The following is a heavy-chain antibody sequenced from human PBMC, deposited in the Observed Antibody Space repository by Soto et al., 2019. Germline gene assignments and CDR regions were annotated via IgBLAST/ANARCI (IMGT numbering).Heavy chain of an antibody. V-gene: IGHV3-23*01. D-gene: IGHD2-15*01. CDR2: ISGSGGST. CDR3: AKDSLIVVVVAAKGSVGSHPPTNWFDP. J-gene: IGHJ5*02. CDR1: GFTFSSYA. Sequence: GGSLRLSCAASGFTFSSYAMSWVRQAPGKGLEWVSAISGSGGSTYYADSVKGRFTISRDNSKNTLYLQMNSLRAEDTAVYYCAKDSLIVVVVAAKGSVGSHPPTNWFDPWGQGTLVTVSS.